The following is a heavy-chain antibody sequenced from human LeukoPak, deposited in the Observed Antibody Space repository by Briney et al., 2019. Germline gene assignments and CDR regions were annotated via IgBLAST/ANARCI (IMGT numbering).Heavy chain of an antibody. J-gene: IGHJ4*02. V-gene: IGHV4-31*03. CDR1: GGSISSGGYY. CDR2: IYHSGSV. D-gene: IGHD1/OR15-1a*01. Sequence: SETLSLTCTVSGGSISSGGYYWSWIRQHPGKGLKWIGYIYHSGSVYYNPSLKSRVSISVDTSKNQFSLKVTSVTAADTAVYYCARDRFGNNYFDYWGQGALVTVSS. CDR3: ARDRFGNNYFDY.